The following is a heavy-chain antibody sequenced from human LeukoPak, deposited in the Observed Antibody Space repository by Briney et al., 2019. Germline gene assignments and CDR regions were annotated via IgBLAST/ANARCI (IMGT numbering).Heavy chain of an antibody. CDR3: VRRGDASSGWGDHDF. V-gene: IGHV3-23*01. CDR2: IGGSGDKT. Sequence: GGSLRLSCAASGFTFNRNAISWVRQAPGKGLEWVSTIGGSGDKTFYADSVKGRFTISRDNSKNMVHLQMNSLTGEDTALYYCVRRGDASSGWGDHDFWGQGTLVTVSS. J-gene: IGHJ4*02. D-gene: IGHD6-19*01. CDR1: GFTFNRNA.